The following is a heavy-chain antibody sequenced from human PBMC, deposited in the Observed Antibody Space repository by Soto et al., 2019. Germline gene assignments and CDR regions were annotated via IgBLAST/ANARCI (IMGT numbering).Heavy chain of an antibody. CDR3: AKGRETTTSAKFCFDN. J-gene: IGHJ4*02. Sequence: GGSLRLSCAASGFSFSSYDMTWVRQAPGQGLEWVSSLSVTGGGPYYADSVRGRFTMSRDNSNNTLALEMSGLRHDDSAVYYCAKGRETTTSAKFCFDNWGQGTLVTVCS. CDR1: GFSFSSYD. D-gene: IGHD1-7*01. CDR2: LSVTGGGP. V-gene: IGHV3-23*01.